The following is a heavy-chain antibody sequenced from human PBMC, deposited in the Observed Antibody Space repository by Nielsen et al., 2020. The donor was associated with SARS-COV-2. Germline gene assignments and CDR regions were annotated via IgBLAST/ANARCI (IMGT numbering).Heavy chain of an antibody. D-gene: IGHD5-24*01. CDR3: AREMATYFDY. CDR2: INPSGGST. Sequence: ASVKVSCKASGYTFTSYYMHWVRQAPGQGLEWMGIINPSGGSTSYAQKFQGRVTITADESTSTAYMELSSLRSEDTAVYYCAREMATYFDYWGQGTLVTVSS. V-gene: IGHV1-46*01. J-gene: IGHJ4*02. CDR1: GYTFTSYY.